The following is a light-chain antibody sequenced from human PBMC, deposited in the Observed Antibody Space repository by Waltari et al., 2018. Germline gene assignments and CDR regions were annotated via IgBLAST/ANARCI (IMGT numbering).Light chain of an antibody. CDR2: GAS. CDR3: QQYNNWPPIT. CDR1: NNVNTY. J-gene: IGKJ5*01. Sequence: EIVMTQSPATLSVSPGERVTLSCSASNNVNTYLAWYQQNLCQAPRLFIFGASTRFTGIPARCSGGVSVTEFTLTICSVQSEDVAVYYCQQYNNWPPITFGQGTRVEI. V-gene: IGKV3D-15*01.